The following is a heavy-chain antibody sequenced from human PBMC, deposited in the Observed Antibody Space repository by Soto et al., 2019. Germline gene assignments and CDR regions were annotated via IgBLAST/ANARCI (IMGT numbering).Heavy chain of an antibody. J-gene: IGHJ3*02. CDR2: ISASGDST. V-gene: IGHV3-23*01. Sequence: EVQLLESGGGLVQPGGSLRLSCVASGFTFTTYGMNWVRQAPGKGLEWVSGISASGDSTFNADSVKGRSTISRDNAKKTPCLQMNILRAEDRAVHCCAIALLPTLVEGHDAFESWGQATIVTVSS. D-gene: IGHD6-13*01. CDR3: AIALLPTLVEGHDAFES. CDR1: GFTFTTYG.